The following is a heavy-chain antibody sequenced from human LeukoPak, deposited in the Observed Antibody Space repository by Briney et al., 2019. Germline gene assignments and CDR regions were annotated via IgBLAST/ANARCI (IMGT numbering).Heavy chain of an antibody. J-gene: IGHJ5*01. CDR2: IYHSGST. D-gene: IGHD6-13*01. CDR3: ARDLRGRFDS. CDR1: GRSISSGGYS. V-gene: IGHV4-30-2*01. Sequence: SETLSLTCAVSGRSISSGGYSWSWIRQPPGKGLEWIRYIYHSGSTYYNPSLKSRVTISVDRSKNQFSLKLSSVTAADTAVYYCARDLRGRFDSWGQGTLVTVSS.